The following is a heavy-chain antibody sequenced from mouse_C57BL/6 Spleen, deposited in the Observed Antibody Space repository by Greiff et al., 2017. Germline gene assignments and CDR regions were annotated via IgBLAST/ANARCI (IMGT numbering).Heavy chain of an antibody. V-gene: IGHV1-26*01. J-gene: IGHJ3*01. Sequence: VQLQQSGPELVKPGASVKISCKASGYTFTDYYMNWVKQSHGKSLEWIGDINPNNGGTSYNEKFKGKATLTVDKSSNTAYMELRSLTSGDSAVYYCARDYDHDAGFAYWGQGTLVTVSA. CDR2: INPNNGGT. CDR1: GYTFTDYY. D-gene: IGHD2-4*01. CDR3: ARDYDHDAGFAY.